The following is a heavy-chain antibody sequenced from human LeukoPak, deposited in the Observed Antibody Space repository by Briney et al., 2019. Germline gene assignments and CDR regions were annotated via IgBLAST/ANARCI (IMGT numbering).Heavy chain of an antibody. CDR2: ISGSGGTT. Sequence: PGGSLRLSCAASGFTFSSYAMSWVRQAPGKGLEWVSYISGSGGTTYYADSEKGRFTISRDNSKNTLYLQMNSLRADDTAVYYCAKARNYDFWSNFDYWGQGTLVTVSS. CDR1: GFTFSSYA. D-gene: IGHD3-3*01. CDR3: AKARNYDFWSNFDY. V-gene: IGHV3-23*01. J-gene: IGHJ4*02.